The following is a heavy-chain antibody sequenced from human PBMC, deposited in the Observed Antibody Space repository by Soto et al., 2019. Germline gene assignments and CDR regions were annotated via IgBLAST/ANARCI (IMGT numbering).Heavy chain of an antibody. Sequence: QVQPVQSGAEVKKPGSSVKVSCKASGGTFSSYAISWVRQAPGQGLEWMGGIIPIFGTANYAQKFQGRVTITADESTSTAYMELSSLRSEDTAVYYCAREDIVVVTASYYYYGMDVWGQGTTVTVSS. CDR2: IIPIFGTA. D-gene: IGHD2-21*02. CDR3: AREDIVVVTASYYYYGMDV. J-gene: IGHJ6*02. V-gene: IGHV1-69*12. CDR1: GGTFSSYA.